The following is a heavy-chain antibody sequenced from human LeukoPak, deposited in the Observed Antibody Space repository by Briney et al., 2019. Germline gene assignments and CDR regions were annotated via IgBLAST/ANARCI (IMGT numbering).Heavy chain of an antibody. CDR3: AKDGDWAFDH. Sequence: GGSLRLSCAASGFTFSSYNMNWVRQAPGKGLEWVSSISSSSSYIYYADSVKGRFTISRDNAKNSLYLQMNSLRVEDTAVYYCAKDGDWAFDHWAQGTLVSVSS. D-gene: IGHD2-21*02. CDR1: GFTFSSYN. J-gene: IGHJ4*02. CDR2: ISSSSSYI. V-gene: IGHV3-21*01.